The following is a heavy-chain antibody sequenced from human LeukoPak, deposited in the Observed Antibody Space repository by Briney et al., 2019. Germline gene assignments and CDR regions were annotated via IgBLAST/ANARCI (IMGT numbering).Heavy chain of an antibody. CDR2: IYHSGST. CDR3: ARGWRPNYGSGTPPRDDALDI. J-gene: IGHJ3*02. V-gene: IGHV4-4*02. D-gene: IGHD3-10*01. Sequence: SETLSLTCAVSGGSISSSNWWSWVRQPPGKGLEWIGEIYHSGSTNYNPSLKSRVTISVDTSKNQFSLKLSSVTAADTAVYYCARGWRPNYGSGTPPRDDALDIWGQGTMVTVSS. CDR1: GGSISSSNW.